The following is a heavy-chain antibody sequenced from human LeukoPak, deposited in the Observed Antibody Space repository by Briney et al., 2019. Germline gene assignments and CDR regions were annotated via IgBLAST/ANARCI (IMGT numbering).Heavy chain of an antibody. CDR3: AREYPGIAAASPEYFRY. D-gene: IGHD6-13*01. Sequence: PGGSLRLSCAASGFTSSSYAMHWVRQAPGKGLEWVAVISYDGSNKYYADSVKGRFTISRDNSKNTLYLQMNSLRAADTAVYYCAREYPGIAAASPEYFRYWGQGTLVTVSS. V-gene: IGHV3-30*04. J-gene: IGHJ1*01. CDR1: GFTSSSYA. CDR2: ISYDGSNK.